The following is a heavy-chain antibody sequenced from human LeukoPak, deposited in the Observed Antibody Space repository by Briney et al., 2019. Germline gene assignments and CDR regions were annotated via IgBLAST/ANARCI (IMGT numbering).Heavy chain of an antibody. CDR2: IWYDGSNK. D-gene: IGHD4/OR15-4a*01. CDR3: ARGWANAFDI. V-gene: IGHV3-33*01. Sequence: GGSLRLSCSASGFTFSSYGMHWVRQAPGKGLEWVAVIWYDGSNKYYADSVKGRFTISRENAKNSLYLQMNSLRAGDTAVYYCARGWANAFDIWGQGTMVTVSS. J-gene: IGHJ3*02. CDR1: GFTFSSYG.